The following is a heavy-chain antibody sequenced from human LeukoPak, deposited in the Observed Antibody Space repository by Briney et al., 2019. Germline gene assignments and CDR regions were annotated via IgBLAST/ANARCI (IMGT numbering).Heavy chain of an antibody. CDR3: TKESATGSRYSFDY. CDR1: AFTFSTYA. D-gene: IGHD2-15*01. Sequence: GGSLRLSCAASAFTFSTYAMSWVRQAPGKGLEWVAVVSSDGGTTYYADSVKGRFTISRDNSKNTLYLQMNSLRGEDTAIYYCTKESATGSRYSFDYWGQGTLVTVSS. J-gene: IGHJ4*02. CDR2: VSSDGGTT. V-gene: IGHV3-30*18.